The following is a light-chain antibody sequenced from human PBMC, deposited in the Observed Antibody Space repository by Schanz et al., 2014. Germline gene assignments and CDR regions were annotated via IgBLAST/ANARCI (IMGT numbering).Light chain of an antibody. Sequence: QSALTQPASVSGSPGQSITISCTGTSSDVGNYNLVSWYQQHPGKAPKLMIYEGSRRPSGVSNRFSGSKFGNTASLLISGLQSDDEADYYCCSFTSRSTWVFGVGTKLTVL. V-gene: IGLV2-14*02. J-gene: IGLJ3*02. CDR3: CSFTSRSTWV. CDR2: EGS. CDR1: SSDVGNYNL.